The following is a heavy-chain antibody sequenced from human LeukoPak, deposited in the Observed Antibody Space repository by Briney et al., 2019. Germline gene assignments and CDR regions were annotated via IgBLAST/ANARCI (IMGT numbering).Heavy chain of an antibody. CDR1: GGSISSYY. J-gene: IGHJ5*02. CDR2: IYYSGST. D-gene: IGHD1-1*01. Sequence: SETLSLTCTVSGGSISSYYWSWIRQPPGKGLEWIGYIYYSGSTNYNPSLKSRVTISVDTSKNQFSLKLSSVTAADTAVYYCARGVQYVVSQHGNWFDPWGQGTLVTVSS. V-gene: IGHV4-59*01. CDR3: ARGVQYVVSQHGNWFDP.